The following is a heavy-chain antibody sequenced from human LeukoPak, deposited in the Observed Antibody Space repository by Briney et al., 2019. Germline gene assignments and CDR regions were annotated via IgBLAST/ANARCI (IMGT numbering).Heavy chain of an antibody. Sequence: SETLSLTCTVPGGSISSYYWSWIRQPPGKGLEWIGYIYYSGSTNYNPSLKSRVTISVDTSKNQFSLKLSSVTAADTAVYYCARRGLHRYFDYWGQGTLVTVSS. CDR1: GGSISSYY. J-gene: IGHJ4*02. CDR2: IYYSGST. V-gene: IGHV4-59*08. D-gene: IGHD5-24*01. CDR3: ARRGLHRYFDY.